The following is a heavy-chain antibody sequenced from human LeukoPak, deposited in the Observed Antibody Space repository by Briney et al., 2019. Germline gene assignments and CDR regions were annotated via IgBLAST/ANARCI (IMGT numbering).Heavy chain of an antibody. J-gene: IGHJ4*02. D-gene: IGHD4-11*01. Sequence: ASVKVSCKASGGTFSSYAISWVRQAPGQGLEWMGGIIPIFGTANYAQKFQGRVTITADESTSTAYMELSSLRSEDTAVYYCARVPHYKSRTYFDYWGQGTLVTVSS. CDR3: ARVPHYKSRTYFDY. V-gene: IGHV1-69*13. CDR1: GGTFSSYA. CDR2: IIPIFGTA.